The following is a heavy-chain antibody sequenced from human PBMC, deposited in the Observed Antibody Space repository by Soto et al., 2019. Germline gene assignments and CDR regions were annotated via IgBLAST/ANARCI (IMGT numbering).Heavy chain of an antibody. CDR1: GFTFSSYA. D-gene: IGHD6-13*01. CDR3: ARSSAAAGPRGYYGMDG. CDR2: ISSSGSTI. V-gene: IGHV3-48*03. J-gene: IGHJ6*02. Sequence: GVSLSLSCAASGFTFSSYAMSWVRQAPGKGLEWVSYISSSGSTIYYADSVKGRFTISRDNAKNSLYLQMNSLRAEDTAVYYCARSSAAAGPRGYYGMDGWGQVNTVTVS.